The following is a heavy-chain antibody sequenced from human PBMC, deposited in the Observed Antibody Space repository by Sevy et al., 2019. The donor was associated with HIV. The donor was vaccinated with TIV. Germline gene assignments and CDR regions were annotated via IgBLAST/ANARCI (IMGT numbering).Heavy chain of an antibody. CDR3: ARTLRGNFETRATAFNI. CDR2: IYHSGNT. CDR1: GYSISSDDY. D-gene: IGHD1-7*01. J-gene: IGHJ3*02. Sequence: SETLSLTCAVSGYSISSDDYWVWIRQPPGKGLEWIGNIYHSGNTYYNPSLKSRVTMSLDTSMIQFSLRLTSVTAADTAVYYCARTLRGNFETRATAFNIWGQGTMVTVSS. V-gene: IGHV4-38-2*01.